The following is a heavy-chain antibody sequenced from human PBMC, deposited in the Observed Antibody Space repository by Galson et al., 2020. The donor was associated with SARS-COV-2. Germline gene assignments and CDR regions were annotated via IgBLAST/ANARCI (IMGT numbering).Heavy chain of an antibody. CDR3: ASAPHIVVVAATLCSYSSGLYV. Sequence: ASVKVSCKASGYTFTSYGISWVRQAPGQGLEWMGWISAYNGNTNYAQKLQGRVTMTTDTSTSTAYMELRSLRSDGTAGYYCASAPHIVVVAATLCSYSSGLYVWGRGATVTVSS. CDR1: GYTFTSYG. V-gene: IGHV1-18*01. CDR2: ISAYNGNT. D-gene: IGHD2-21*02. J-gene: IGHJ6*01.